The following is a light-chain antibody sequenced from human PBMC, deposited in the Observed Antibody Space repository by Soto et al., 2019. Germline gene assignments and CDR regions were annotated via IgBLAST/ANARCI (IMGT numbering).Light chain of an antibody. V-gene: IGKV3-20*01. CDR2: DAS. Sequence: EIVLAQSPGTLSLSPGDRASLSCRASHSVSNTYLAWYQQQPGQAPRLLIYDASRRAAGIPERFSGSGSGTDFTLTITILEPEDFAVYYCQQYSSSPQTFGRGTRLEIK. CDR1: HSVSNTY. J-gene: IGKJ1*01. CDR3: QQYSSSPQT.